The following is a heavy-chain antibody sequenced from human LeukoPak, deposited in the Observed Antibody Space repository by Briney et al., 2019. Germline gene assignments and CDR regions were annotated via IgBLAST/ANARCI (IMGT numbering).Heavy chain of an antibody. D-gene: IGHD4-11*01. V-gene: IGHV1-2*02. CDR1: GYTFTGYY. J-gene: IGHJ4*02. CDR3: ARSQQLIQDY. Sequence: ASVKVSCKASGYTFTGYYMHWARQAPGQGLEWMGWINPNSGDTNYAQKFQGRVTMTRDTSISTAYMELSRLTFDDTAVYYCARSQQLIQDYWGQGTLVTVSS. CDR2: INPNSGDT.